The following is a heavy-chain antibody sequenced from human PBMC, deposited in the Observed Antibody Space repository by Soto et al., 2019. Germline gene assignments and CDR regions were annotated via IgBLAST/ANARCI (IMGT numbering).Heavy chain of an antibody. D-gene: IGHD6-19*01. CDR3: AKDPLKPGIAVAGPTYYYYGMDV. CDR2: ISGSGGST. Sequence: GGSLRLSCAASGFTFSSYAMSWVRQAPGKGLEWVSAISGSGGSTYYADSVKGRFTISRDNSKNTLYLQMNSLRAEDTAVYYCAKDPLKPGIAVAGPTYYYYGMDVWGQGTTVTVSS. V-gene: IGHV3-23*01. CDR1: GFTFSSYA. J-gene: IGHJ6*02.